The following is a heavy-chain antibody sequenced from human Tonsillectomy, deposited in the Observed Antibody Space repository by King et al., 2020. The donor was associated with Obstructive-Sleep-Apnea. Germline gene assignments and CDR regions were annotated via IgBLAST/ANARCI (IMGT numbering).Heavy chain of an antibody. CDR2: IKQDGRDK. J-gene: IGHJ4*02. Sequence: QLVQSGVGLVQPGGSLRLSCAASGFTFRSYWMTWVRQAPGKGLEWVANIKQDGRDKYYVDSVKGRFTISRDNAKNSLFLQMDSLRAEDTAVYYCASDHGYCSGDNCYAGGWGQGTLVTVSS. D-gene: IGHD2-15*01. V-gene: IGHV3-7*03. CDR1: GFTFRSYW. CDR3: ASDHGYCSGDNCYAGG.